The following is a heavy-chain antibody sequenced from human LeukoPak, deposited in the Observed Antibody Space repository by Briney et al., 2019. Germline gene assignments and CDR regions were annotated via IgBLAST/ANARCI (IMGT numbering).Heavy chain of an antibody. CDR3: ARDGGDNYGRDALDI. Sequence: GGSLRLSCVASGFTFSSYDMNWVRQVPGQGLEWVAYISDSGSTLFYADYVRGRITISRDNAKNSLFLQMNSLRAEDTAVYYCARDGGDNYGRDALDIWGQGTMVTVSS. J-gene: IGHJ3*02. CDR2: ISDSGSTL. V-gene: IGHV3-48*03. D-gene: IGHD5-18*01. CDR1: GFTFSSYD.